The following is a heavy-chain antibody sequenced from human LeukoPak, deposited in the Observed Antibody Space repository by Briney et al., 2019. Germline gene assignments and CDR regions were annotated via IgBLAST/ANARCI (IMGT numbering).Heavy chain of an antibody. Sequence: PSETLSLTCTVSGGSISSSSAYWSWIRQPPGKGLKGIGSIYYSKNTYYNPSLKSRVTISADTTKNQFSLTLGSVSATDTAVYYCVSPRGFSYGYFDYWGQGTLVTVSS. V-gene: IGHV4-39*01. D-gene: IGHD5-18*01. CDR1: GGSISSSSAY. CDR2: IYYSKNT. CDR3: VSPRGFSYGYFDY. J-gene: IGHJ4*02.